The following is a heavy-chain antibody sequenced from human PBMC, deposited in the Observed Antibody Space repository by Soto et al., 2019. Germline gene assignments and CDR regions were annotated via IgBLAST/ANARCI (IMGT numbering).Heavy chain of an antibody. CDR1: GYTFTSYA. V-gene: IGHV1-3*01. D-gene: IGHD3-16*02. CDR2: INAGNGNT. CDR3: ARGAEDYVWGSYRPPPAYYYGMDV. Sequence: QVQLVQSGAEVKKPGASVKVSCKASGYTFTSYAMHWVRQAPGQRLEWMGWINAGNGNTKYSQKFQGRVTITRDTSASTAYMELSSLRSEDTAVYYCARGAEDYVWGSYRPPPAYYYGMDVW. J-gene: IGHJ6*01.